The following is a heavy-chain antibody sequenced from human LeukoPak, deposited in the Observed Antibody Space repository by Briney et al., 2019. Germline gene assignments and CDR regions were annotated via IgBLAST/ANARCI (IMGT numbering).Heavy chain of an antibody. D-gene: IGHD4-17*01. CDR2: IYHSGST. J-gene: IGHJ6*03. CDR1: GGSISSDHW. CDR3: ARETTVTTASTYYYYYMDA. V-gene: IGHV4-4*02. Sequence: SETLSLTCAVSGGSISSDHWWSWVRQPPGKGLEWIGEIYHSGSTNYNPSLKSRVTISVDKSKNQFSLKLSSVTAADTAVYYCARETTVTTASTYYYYYMDAWGKGTTVTISS.